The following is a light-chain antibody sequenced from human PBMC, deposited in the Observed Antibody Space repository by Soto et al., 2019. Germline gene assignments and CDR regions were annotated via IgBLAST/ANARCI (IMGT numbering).Light chain of an antibody. CDR3: QQYNNWPLRT. Sequence: EVGMTQSPATLSVSTGERATLSCRASQSVSSNLAWYQQKPGQAPRLLIYGASTRATGIPARFSGSGSGTEFTLTISSLQSEDFAVYYCQQYNNWPLRTFGQGTKVDIK. V-gene: IGKV3-15*01. CDR1: QSVSSN. CDR2: GAS. J-gene: IGKJ1*01.